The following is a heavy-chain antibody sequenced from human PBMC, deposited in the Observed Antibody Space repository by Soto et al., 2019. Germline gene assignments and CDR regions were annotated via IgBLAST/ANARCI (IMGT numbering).Heavy chain of an antibody. Sequence: QVQLQQWGAGLLKPSETLSVTCAVYGGSFSGYYWSWIRQPPGKGLEWIGEIGHGGGTIYNPSLETRVTISEDSSNIQFSLKVNSVTAADTAVYCCARHGGYYFDYWGQVAPVTVSS. CDR3: ARHGGYYFDY. D-gene: IGHD3-16*01. J-gene: IGHJ4*02. CDR2: IGHGGGT. V-gene: IGHV4-34*01. CDR1: GGSFSGYY.